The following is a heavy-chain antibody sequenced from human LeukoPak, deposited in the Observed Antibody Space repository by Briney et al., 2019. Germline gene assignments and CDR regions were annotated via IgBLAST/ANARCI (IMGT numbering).Heavy chain of an antibody. Sequence: GGSLRLXCAASGFTFDDYAMHWDRRAPGKGLEWVSLISGDGGSTYYADSVKGRFTISRDNSKNSLYLQMNSLRTEDTALYYCAKDMVDSSGYSDYWGQGTLVTVSS. CDR1: GFTFDDYA. CDR2: ISGDGGST. CDR3: AKDMVDSSGYSDY. V-gene: IGHV3-43*02. J-gene: IGHJ4*02. D-gene: IGHD3-22*01.